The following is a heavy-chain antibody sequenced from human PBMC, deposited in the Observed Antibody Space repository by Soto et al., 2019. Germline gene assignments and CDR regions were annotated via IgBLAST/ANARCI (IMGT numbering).Heavy chain of an antibody. CDR1: GYTFTSYD. CDR2: MNPNSGYT. CDR3: ARVFGSIDY. V-gene: IGHV1-8*01. D-gene: IGHD2-21*01. Sequence: QVQLVQSGAEVKKPGASVKVSCKASGYTFTSYDINWVRQATGQGLEWMGWMNPNSGYTGNAQKFQGRVTMTRDTSTNKAYMELSSLRSDYTAVYYCARVFGSIDYWGQGTLVTVSS. J-gene: IGHJ4*02.